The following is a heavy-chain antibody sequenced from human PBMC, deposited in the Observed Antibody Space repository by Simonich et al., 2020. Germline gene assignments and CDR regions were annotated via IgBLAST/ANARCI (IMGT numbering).Heavy chain of an antibody. CDR3: ARDGLGTAYYYYMDV. CDR2: IKQEGSEK. V-gene: IGHV3-7*01. D-gene: IGHD7-27*01. CDR1: GFTFSSYW. Sequence: EVQLVGSGGGLVPPGGSLRLSGAASGFTFSSYWMSWGRQAPGKGLGWVANIKQEGSEKYYVDSVKGRFTISRDNAKNSLYLQMNSLRAEDTAVYYCARDGLGTAYYYYMDVWGKGTTVTVSS. J-gene: IGHJ6*03.